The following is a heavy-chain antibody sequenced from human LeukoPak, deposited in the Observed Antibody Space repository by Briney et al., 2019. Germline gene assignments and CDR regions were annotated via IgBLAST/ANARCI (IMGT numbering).Heavy chain of an antibody. CDR2: INGDGSTT. J-gene: IGHJ4*02. CDR3: ARDYTGSPDY. Sequence: PGGSLRLSCTASGFTFSTYWINWVRQNQGKGLVWVALINGDGSTTTHADSVKGRFTISRDNAKNTAYLQMNSLRDEDTAVYFCARDYTGSPDYWGQGTLVTVSA. CDR1: GFTFSTYW. V-gene: IGHV3-74*03. D-gene: IGHD3-10*01.